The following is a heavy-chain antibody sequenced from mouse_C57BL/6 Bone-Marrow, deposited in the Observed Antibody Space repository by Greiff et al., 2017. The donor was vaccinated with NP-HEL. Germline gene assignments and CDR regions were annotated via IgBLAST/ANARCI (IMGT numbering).Heavy chain of an antibody. CDR1: GYTFTDYN. D-gene: IGHD1-1*01. J-gene: IGHJ4*01. CDR3: ARSPLYYGSSYVAMDY. CDR2: INPNNGGT. Sequence: EVQLQQSGPELVKPGASVKIPCKASGYTFTDYNMDWVKQSHGKSLEWIGDINPNNGGTIYNQKFKGKATLTVDKSSSTAYMELRSLTSEDTAVYYCARSPLYYGSSYVAMDYWGQGTSVTVSS. V-gene: IGHV1-18*01.